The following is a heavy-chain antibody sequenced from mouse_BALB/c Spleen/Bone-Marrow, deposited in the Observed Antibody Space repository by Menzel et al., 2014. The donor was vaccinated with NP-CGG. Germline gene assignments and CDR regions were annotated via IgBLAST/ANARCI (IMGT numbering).Heavy chain of an antibody. Sequence: LQQSGSVLVRPGASVKLSCKASGYTFTSSWIHWAKQRPGQGLEWIGESHPNRGNTNFNEKFKVKATLTVDTSSSTAYVDLSSLTAEDSAVYYCARHHRYAYYFDYWGQGTTLTVSS. V-gene: IGHV1S130*01. CDR3: ARHHRYAYYFDY. CDR2: SHPNRGNT. D-gene: IGHD2-14*01. CDR1: GYTFTSSW. J-gene: IGHJ2*01.